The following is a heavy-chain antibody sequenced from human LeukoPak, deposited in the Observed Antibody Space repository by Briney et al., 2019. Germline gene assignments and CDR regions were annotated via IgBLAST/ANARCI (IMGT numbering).Heavy chain of an antibody. CDR3: ARDGYSFGHDFDY. CDR1: GFTFSSYW. Sequence: RGSLRLSCAASGFTFSSYWMHWVRHTPGKGLVWVSRIKGDGSSTSYADSVKGRFTISRDNAKNTLYLQMNSLRAEDTAVYYCARDGYSFGHDFDYWGQETLVTVSS. CDR2: IKGDGSST. D-gene: IGHD5-18*01. V-gene: IGHV3-74*01. J-gene: IGHJ4*02.